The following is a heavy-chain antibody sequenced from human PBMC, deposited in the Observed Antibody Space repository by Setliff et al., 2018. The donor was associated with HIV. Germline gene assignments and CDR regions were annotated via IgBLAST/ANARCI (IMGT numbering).Heavy chain of an antibody. CDR2: IYYSGST. V-gene: IGHV4-39*01. J-gene: IGHJ4*02. CDR3: ARFCSGGSCPDY. D-gene: IGHD2-15*01. Sequence: SETLSLTCTVSGGSISSSTYYWGWFRQSPGKGLEWIGSIYYSGSTYFNPSLKSRVIISVDTSTNQFSLKLNSVTAADTAVYYCARFCSGGSCPDYWGQGTLVTVSS. CDR1: GGSISSSTYY.